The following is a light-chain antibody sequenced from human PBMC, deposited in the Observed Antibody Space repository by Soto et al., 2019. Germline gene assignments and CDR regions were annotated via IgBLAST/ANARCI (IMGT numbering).Light chain of an antibody. CDR1: QSIATS. J-gene: IGKJ4*01. CDR2: GAS. V-gene: IGKV1-39*01. Sequence: DIQMTQSPSSLSASVGDRVAISCRASQSIATSLTWYQQKPGTAPKLLIYGASNLQGGVPSRFSGSGSGTDFTLTISSLQPEDFATYYCQQSYGLPLTFGGGTKVDIK. CDR3: QQSYGLPLT.